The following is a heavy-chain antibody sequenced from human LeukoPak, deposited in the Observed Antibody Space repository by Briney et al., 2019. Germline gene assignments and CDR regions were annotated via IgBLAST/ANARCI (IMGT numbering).Heavy chain of an antibody. CDR3: AHRPTGDGEFDY. Sequence: SGPTLVNXTQTLTLTCTFSGFSLSTSGLGVGWIRQPPGKALEWLALIYWDDDKRYSPSLMSRLTITKDTSKNQVVLTMTNMDPVDTATYYCAHRPTGDGEFDYWGQGILVTVSS. CDR2: IYWDDDK. D-gene: IGHD7-27*01. V-gene: IGHV2-5*02. J-gene: IGHJ4*02. CDR1: GFSLSTSGLG.